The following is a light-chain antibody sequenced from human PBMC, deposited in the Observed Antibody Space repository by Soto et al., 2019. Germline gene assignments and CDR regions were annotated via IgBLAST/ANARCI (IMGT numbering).Light chain of an antibody. J-gene: IGKJ1*01. Sequence: DIQMTQSPSSLSASVGDRVTITCRASQSIGRFLNWHQQKPGKAPNVLINVAYTLRSGVQSRFSGSGSGAEFTLTIRSLQPDDFATYYCKQYNTYSRTFGQGTKVDIK. CDR2: VAY. CDR1: QSIGRF. CDR3: KQYNTYSRT. V-gene: IGKV1-5*01.